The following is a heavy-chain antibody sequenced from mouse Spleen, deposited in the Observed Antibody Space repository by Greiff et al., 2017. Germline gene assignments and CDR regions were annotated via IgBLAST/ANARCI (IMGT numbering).Heavy chain of an antibody. J-gene: IGHJ2*01. V-gene: IGHV1-69*01. Sequence: QVQLQQPGAELVMPGASVKLSCKASGYTFTSYWMHWVKQRPGQGLEWIGEIDPSDSYTNYNQKFKGKATLTVDKSSSTAYMQLSSLTSEDSAVYYCARANDGNYFDYWGQGTTLSVSS. D-gene: IGHD2-1*01. CDR3: ARANDGNYFDY. CDR2: IDPSDSYT. CDR1: GYTFTSYW.